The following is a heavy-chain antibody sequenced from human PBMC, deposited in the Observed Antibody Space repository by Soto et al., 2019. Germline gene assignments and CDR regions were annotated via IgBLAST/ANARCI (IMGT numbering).Heavy chain of an antibody. CDR1: GGTFSSYA. J-gene: IGHJ5*02. Sequence: QVQLVQCGAEVKKPGSSVKVSCKASGGTFSSYAISWVRQAPGQGLEWMGGIIPIFGTANYAQKFQGRVTITADESTSTAYIELSSLRSEDTAVSHCPRDPSAVPWFGEFRWFDRWGQGALVTVSS. CDR3: PRDPSAVPWFGEFRWFDR. D-gene: IGHD3-10*01. V-gene: IGHV1-69*01. CDR2: IIPIFGTA.